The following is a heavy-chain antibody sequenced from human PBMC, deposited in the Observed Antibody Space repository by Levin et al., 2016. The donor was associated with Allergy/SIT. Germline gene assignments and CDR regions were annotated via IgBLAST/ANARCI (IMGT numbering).Heavy chain of an antibody. CDR1: GFTFSSYW. J-gene: IGHJ4*02. D-gene: IGHD2-15*01. Sequence: GGSLRLSCVDSGFTFSSYWFHWVRQGPGKGLVWVSRINGDGSTIDYAASVKGRFTISRDNAKNCLYLQMDSLTADDTGVYYCARDVVVGASVRFNSLADWGQGTLVTVSS. CDR2: INGDGSTI. V-gene: IGHV3-74*01. CDR3: ARDVVVGASVRFNSLAD.